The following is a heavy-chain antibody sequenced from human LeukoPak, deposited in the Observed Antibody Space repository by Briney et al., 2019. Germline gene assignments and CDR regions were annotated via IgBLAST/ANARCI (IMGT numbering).Heavy chain of an antibody. CDR1: GGSISSYY. V-gene: IGHV4-59*01. J-gene: IGHJ5*02. Sequence: SETLSLTCTVSGGSISSYYWSWIRQPPGKGLEWIGYIYYSGSTNYNPSLKSRVTISVDTSKNQFSLKLSSVTAADTAVYYCARWAGERDCSSTSSPGNWFDPWGQGTLVTVSS. CDR2: IYYSGST. CDR3: ARWAGERDCSSTSSPGNWFDP. D-gene: IGHD2-2*01.